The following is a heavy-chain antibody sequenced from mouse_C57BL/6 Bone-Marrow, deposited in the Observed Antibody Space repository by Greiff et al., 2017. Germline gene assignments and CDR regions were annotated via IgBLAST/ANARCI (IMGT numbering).Heavy chain of an antibody. CDR3: ARGRTGDFDY. V-gene: IGHV1-55*01. D-gene: IGHD4-1*01. CDR2: IYPGSGST. Sequence: SVPLSCPASGSTFPRYWMTWVKQRPGQGLEWIGDIYPGSGSTNYNEKFKSKATLTVDTSSSTAYMQLSSLTSEDSAVYYCARGRTGDFDYWGQGTTLTVSS. CDR1: GSTFPRYW. J-gene: IGHJ2*01.